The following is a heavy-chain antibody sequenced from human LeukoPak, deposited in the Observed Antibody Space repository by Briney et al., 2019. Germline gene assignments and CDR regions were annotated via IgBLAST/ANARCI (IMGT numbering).Heavy chain of an antibody. J-gene: IGHJ4*02. V-gene: IGHV3-23*01. CDR2: INRDSGST. CDR3: AREGGLSRYQVLSHGSFDY. D-gene: IGHD2-2*01. CDR1: GFPLNNFA. Sequence: GGSLRLSCAASGFPLNNFAMSWVRQAPGKGLEWVSAINRDSGSTYYADSVRGRFTISRDNSKNTLYLHMSSLRAEDTAVYYCAREGGLSRYQVLSHGSFDYWGQGTLVTVSS.